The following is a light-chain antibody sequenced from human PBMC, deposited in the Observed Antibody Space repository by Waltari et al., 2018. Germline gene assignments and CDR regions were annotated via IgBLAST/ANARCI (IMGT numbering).Light chain of an antibody. CDR2: HTN. CDR3: LLYRGGVVF. Sequence: QTVVTQEPSFSVSPGGTVTLTCGLTSGSVSANYFPSWYQQTPGQPPRTLMYHTNTRSSGVHHRFSGSILGNTAALTITGAQADDESDYYCLLYRGGVVFFGGGTKLTVL. CDR1: SGSVSANYF. V-gene: IGLV8-61*01. J-gene: IGLJ2*01.